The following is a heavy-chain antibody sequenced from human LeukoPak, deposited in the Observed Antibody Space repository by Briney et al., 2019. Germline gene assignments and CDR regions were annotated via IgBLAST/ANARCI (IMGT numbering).Heavy chain of an antibody. CDR1: GFTFSSYG. Sequence: PGGSLRLSCAASGFTFSSYGMHWVRQAPGKGLEWVAVISYDGSNKYYADSVKGRFTISRDNSKNTLYLQMNSLRAEDTAVYYCAKVPSPYGDYGTFDYWGQGTLVTVSS. CDR2: ISYDGSNK. V-gene: IGHV3-30*18. D-gene: IGHD4-17*01. J-gene: IGHJ4*02. CDR3: AKVPSPYGDYGTFDY.